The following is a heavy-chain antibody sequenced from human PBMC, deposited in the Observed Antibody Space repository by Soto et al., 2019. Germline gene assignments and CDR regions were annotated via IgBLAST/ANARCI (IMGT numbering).Heavy chain of an antibody. V-gene: IGHV3-23*01. Sequence: EVQLLESGGGLVQPGGSLRLSCAASGFTFSSYAMSWVRQAPGKGLEWVSAISGSGGSTYYADSVKGRFTISRDNSKNTLYLQMNCLRAEDTAVYYCATVLDCTNGVCYNYWGQGALVTVSS. CDR3: ATVLDCTNGVCYNY. J-gene: IGHJ4*02. CDR2: ISGSGGST. D-gene: IGHD2-8*01. CDR1: GFTFSSYA.